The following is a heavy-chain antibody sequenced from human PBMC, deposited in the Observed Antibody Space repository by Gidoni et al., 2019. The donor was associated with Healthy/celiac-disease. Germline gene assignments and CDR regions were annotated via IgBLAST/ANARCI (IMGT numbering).Heavy chain of an antibody. D-gene: IGHD2-2*02. J-gene: IGHJ4*02. V-gene: IGHV1-69*01. CDR1: GRPFSRYA. CDR3: ASRGYCSSTSCYKGPKYSSSWYGFDY. CDR2: IIPICGTA. Sequence: QVQLVQSGAEVKKPGSSVKVSCKASGRPFSRYAIAWVRQTPGQGLEWMGGIIPICGTANYEQKFQGRVTITADESTSTAYMELSSLRSEDTAVYYCASRGYCSSTSCYKGPKYSSSWYGFDYWGQGTLVTVSS.